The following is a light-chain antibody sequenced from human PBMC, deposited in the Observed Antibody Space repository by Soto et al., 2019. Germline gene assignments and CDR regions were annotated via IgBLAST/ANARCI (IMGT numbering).Light chain of an antibody. CDR1: SSDLGAYNS. Sequence: QSVLTQPASVSGSPGQSITISCTGTSSDLGAYNSVSWYRQDPGKAPKVMIYDVTNRPSGVSSRFSGSQSGNTASLTISGLQADDVADYYGASYTTSITIVFGTGTEDTVL. CDR3: ASYTTSITIV. J-gene: IGLJ1*01. V-gene: IGLV2-14*01. CDR2: DVT.